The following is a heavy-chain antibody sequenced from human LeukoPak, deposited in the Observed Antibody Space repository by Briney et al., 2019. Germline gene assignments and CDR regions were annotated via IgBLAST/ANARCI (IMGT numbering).Heavy chain of an antibody. D-gene: IGHD3-16*02. Sequence: SETLSLTCTVSGGSISSYYWSWIRQPAGKGLEWIGRIYTSGSTNYNPSLKSRVTISVDTSKNQFSLKLSSVTAADTAVYYCARGLEYDYVWGSYPTDYWGQGTLVTVSS. CDR1: GGSISSYY. J-gene: IGHJ4*02. CDR3: ARGLEYDYVWGSYPTDY. CDR2: IYTSGST. V-gene: IGHV4-4*07.